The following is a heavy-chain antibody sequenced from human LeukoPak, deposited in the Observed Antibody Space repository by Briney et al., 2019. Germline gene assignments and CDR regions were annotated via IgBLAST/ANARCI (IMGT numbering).Heavy chain of an antibody. CDR3: ASVGSGWYDFDY. CDR2: IYSGSSST. Sequence: GGSLRLSCAASGFTVSSNYMSWVRQAPGKGLEWVSVIYSGSSSTYYTDSVKGRFTISRRNSKNTLYLQMNSLRAEDTAVYYCASVGSGWYDFDYWGQGTLVTVSS. D-gene: IGHD6-19*01. J-gene: IGHJ4*02. V-gene: IGHV3-53*04. CDR1: GFTVSSNY.